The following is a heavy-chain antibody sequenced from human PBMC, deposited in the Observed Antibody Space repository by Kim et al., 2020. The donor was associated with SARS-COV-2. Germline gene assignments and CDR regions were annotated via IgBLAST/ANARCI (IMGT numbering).Heavy chain of an antibody. D-gene: IGHD6-6*01. CDR2: IKPDGSET. J-gene: IGHJ4*02. V-gene: IGHV3-7*01. Sequence: GGSLRLSCAASGLAFNNNWMRWLRQTPGKGPEWVAHIKPDGSETYYGDSVKGRFTISRDNTKNSLFLQMNGLKVEDTAVYHCARPSITEGVDYWGQGTLVTVSS. CDR3: ARPSITEGVDY. CDR1: GLAFNNNW.